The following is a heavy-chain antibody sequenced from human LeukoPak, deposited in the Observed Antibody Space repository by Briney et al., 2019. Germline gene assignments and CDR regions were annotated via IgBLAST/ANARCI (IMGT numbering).Heavy chain of an antibody. CDR1: GYTFTGYY. CDR2: INPNSGGT. V-gene: IGHV1-2*02. Sequence: ASVKVSCKASGYTFTGYYMHWVRQAPGQGLEWMGWINPNSGGTNYAQKFQGRVTMTRDTSISTAYMELSRLRSDDTAVYYCAKDREQLVLVDAFDIWGQGTMVTVSS. D-gene: IGHD6-6*01. J-gene: IGHJ3*02. CDR3: AKDREQLVLVDAFDI.